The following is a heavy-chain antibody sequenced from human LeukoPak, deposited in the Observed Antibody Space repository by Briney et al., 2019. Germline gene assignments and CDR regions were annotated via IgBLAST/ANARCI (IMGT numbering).Heavy chain of an antibody. V-gene: IGHV3-74*01. CDR1: GFTFNTYW. CDR3: AREFEATGFWALDY. CDR2: MNNDGRVI. J-gene: IGHJ4*02. Sequence: GGSLRLSCTVSGFTFNTYWMHWVRQAPGKGLVWVSRMNNDGRVISYADSVNGRFTISRDNAKNTLYLQMNSLRAEGTAVYYCAREFEATGFWALDYWGQGTLVTASS. D-gene: IGHD3-16*01.